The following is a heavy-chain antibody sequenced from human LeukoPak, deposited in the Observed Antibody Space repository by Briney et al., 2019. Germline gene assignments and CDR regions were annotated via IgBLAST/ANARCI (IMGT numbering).Heavy chain of an antibody. V-gene: IGHV3-15*01. J-gene: IGHJ4*02. CDR1: GFTFSNAW. CDR3: TTTSYYDFWSGYRDYFDY. D-gene: IGHD3-3*01. Sequence: PGGSLRLSCAASGFTFSNAWMNWVRQAPGKGLEWVGRVKSKPDGGTTAYAAPVKGRFTISRDDSKNTLYLQMNSLKTEDTAVYYCTTTSYYDFWSGYRDYFDYWGQGTLVTVSS. CDR2: VKSKPDGGTT.